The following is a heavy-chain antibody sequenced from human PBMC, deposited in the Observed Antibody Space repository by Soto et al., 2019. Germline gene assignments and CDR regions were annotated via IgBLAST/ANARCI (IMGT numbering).Heavy chain of an antibody. CDR1: GFTISSYA. V-gene: IGHV3-30-3*01. J-gene: IGHJ4*02. CDR3: ALSRDGYNLAYFDY. D-gene: IGHD5-12*01. CDR2: ISYDGSNK. Sequence: GGSLRLSCAAAGFTISSYAMHWVRQDPSKGLEWVAVISYDGSNKYYADSVKGRFTISRDNSKNTLYLQMNSLRAEDTAVYYCALSRDGYNLAYFDYWGQGTLVTVSS.